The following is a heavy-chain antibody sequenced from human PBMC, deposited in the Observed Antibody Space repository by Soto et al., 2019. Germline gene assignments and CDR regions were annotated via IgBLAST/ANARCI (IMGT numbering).Heavy chain of an antibody. CDR1: GGSISSSSYY. Sequence: TSETLSLTCTVSGGSISSSSYYWGWIRQPPGKGLEWIGEINHSGSTNYNPSLKSRVTISVDTSKNQFSLKLSSVTAADTAVYYCARGRRYLNYYYGSGSYYNANGMDVWGQGTTVTVSS. D-gene: IGHD3-10*01. J-gene: IGHJ6*02. CDR2: INHSGST. CDR3: ARGRRYLNYYYGSGSYYNANGMDV. V-gene: IGHV4-39*07.